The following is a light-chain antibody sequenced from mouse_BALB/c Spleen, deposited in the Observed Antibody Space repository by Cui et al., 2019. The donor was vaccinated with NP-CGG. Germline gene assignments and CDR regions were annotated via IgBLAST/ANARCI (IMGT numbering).Light chain of an antibody. Sequence: QAVLTQESALTTSPGETVTLTCRSSTGAVTTSNYANWVQEKPDHLFTGLIGGTNNRAPGIPARFSGSLIGDKAGLTITGAQTEDEAIYFCALWYSNHWVFGGGTKLTVL. CDR2: GTN. J-gene: IGLJ1*01. CDR3: ALWYSNHWV. CDR1: TGAVTTSNY. V-gene: IGLV1*01.